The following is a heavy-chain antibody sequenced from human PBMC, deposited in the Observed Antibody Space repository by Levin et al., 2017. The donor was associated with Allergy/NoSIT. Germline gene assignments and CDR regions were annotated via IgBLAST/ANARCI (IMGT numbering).Heavy chain of an antibody. V-gene: IGHV1-2*02. Sequence: ASVKVSCKASGYTFTDQYIYWVRQAPRQGLEWMGWINPSNGDTKYAEQFRGRVTVTRDSSIDTAYMEIQGLIFEDTAVYYCNAGTGGFDVWGQGTMVTVSS. J-gene: IGHJ3*01. CDR2: INPSNGDT. CDR1: GYTFTDQY. CDR3: NAGTGGFDV. D-gene: IGHD2-8*01.